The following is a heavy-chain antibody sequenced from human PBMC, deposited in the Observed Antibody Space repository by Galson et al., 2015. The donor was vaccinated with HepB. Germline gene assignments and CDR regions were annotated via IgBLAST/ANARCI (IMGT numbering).Heavy chain of an antibody. J-gene: IGHJ4*02. CDR2: ISGSRGTT. V-gene: IGHV3-23*01. Sequence: SLRLSCAASGFTFSSYAMNWVRQAPGRGLEWVSTISGSRGTTYYADSVKGRFTISRDNSKNTLYLQMNSLRAEDTAFNYCAKDLGGYYFDYWGQGTLVTVSS. CDR1: GFTFSSYA. CDR3: AKDLGGYYFDY.